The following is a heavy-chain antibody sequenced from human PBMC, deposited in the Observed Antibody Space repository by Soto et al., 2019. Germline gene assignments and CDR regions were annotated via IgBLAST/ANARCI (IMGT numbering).Heavy chain of an antibody. J-gene: IGHJ4*02. CDR2: IYTSGST. V-gene: IGHV4-4*07. CDR1: GGSISSYY. CDR3: AREIVIMITFGGVIVYFDY. D-gene: IGHD3-16*02. Sequence: SETLSLTCTVSGGSISSYYWSWIRQPAGKGLEWIGRIYTSGSTNYNPSLKSRVTMSVDTSKNQFSLKLSSVTAADAAVYYCAREIVIMITFGGVIVYFDYWGQGTLVTVSS.